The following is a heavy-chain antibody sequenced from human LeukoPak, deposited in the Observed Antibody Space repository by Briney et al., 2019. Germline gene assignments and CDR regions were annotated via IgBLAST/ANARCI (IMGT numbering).Heavy chain of an antibody. CDR3: ARRVSSGWYYGFDP. CDR2: TYYSGST. CDR1: GGSISSYY. Sequence: SETLSLTCTVSGGSISSYYWSWIRQPPGKGLEWIGYTYYSGSTNYNPSLKSRVTISVDTSKNQFSLKLSSVTAADTAVYYCARRVSSGWYYGFDPWGQGTLVTVSS. J-gene: IGHJ5*02. V-gene: IGHV4-59*08. D-gene: IGHD6-19*01.